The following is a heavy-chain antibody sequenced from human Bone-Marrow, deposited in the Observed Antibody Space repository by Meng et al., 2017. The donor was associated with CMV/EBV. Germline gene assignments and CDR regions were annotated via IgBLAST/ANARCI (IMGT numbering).Heavy chain of an antibody. Sequence: GESLKISCAASGFTFSSYAMHWVRQAPGKGLEWVAVISYDGSNKYYADSVKGRFTISRDNSKNTLYLQMNSLRAEDTAVYYCARGYCSSTSCHDLYYFDYWGQGTRVTCYS. D-gene: IGHD2-2*01. V-gene: IGHV3-30*04. CDR2: ISYDGSNK. CDR1: GFTFSSYA. J-gene: IGHJ4*02. CDR3: ARGYCSSTSCHDLYYFDY.